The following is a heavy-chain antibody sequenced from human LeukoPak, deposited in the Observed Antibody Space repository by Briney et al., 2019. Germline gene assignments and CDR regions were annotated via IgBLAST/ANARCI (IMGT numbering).Heavy chain of an antibody. CDR2: IYPGDSDT. Sequence: GESLKISCKGSGYIFTKYWIGWVRQMPGKGLEWMGLIYPGDSDTRYSPSFQGQVTISADKSISTAYLQWSSLKASDTAMYYCARRSYSSSWYGYYYYYYGMDVWGQGTTVTVSS. CDR1: GYIFTKYW. J-gene: IGHJ6*02. V-gene: IGHV5-51*01. D-gene: IGHD6-13*01. CDR3: ARRSYSSSWYGYYYYYYGMDV.